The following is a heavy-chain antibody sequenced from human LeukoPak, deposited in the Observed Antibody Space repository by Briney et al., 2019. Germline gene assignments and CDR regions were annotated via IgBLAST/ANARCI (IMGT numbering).Heavy chain of an antibody. CDR3: ARRVAGGIYGMDV. CDR2: IYYSGST. J-gene: IGHJ6*02. Sequence: PAGTLSLTCTASGGSISSYYWSWIRQPPGKGLEWIGYIYYSGSTNYNPSLKSRLTISVDTSKNQFSLKLSSVTAADTAVYYCARRVAGGIYGMDVWGQGTTVTVSS. V-gene: IGHV4-59*08. D-gene: IGHD6-19*01. CDR1: GGSISSYY.